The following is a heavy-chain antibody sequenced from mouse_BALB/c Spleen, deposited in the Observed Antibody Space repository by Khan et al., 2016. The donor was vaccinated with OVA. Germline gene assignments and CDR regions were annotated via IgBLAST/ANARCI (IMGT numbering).Heavy chain of an antibody. J-gene: IGHJ3*01. V-gene: IGHV1-77*01. D-gene: IGHD2-14*01. CDR1: GYTFTDYI. CDR2: IFPGSGNH. Sequence: QVQLQQSGPELVKPGASLKVSCKASGYTFTDYIIGWVKQSTRQGLEWIGDIFPGSGNHYYNEQFKDKATLTADKSSNTAYMHLKSLTSEDSAVYFCTRVGYSAGAFRGQGTLVTVSA. CDR3: TRVGYSAGAF.